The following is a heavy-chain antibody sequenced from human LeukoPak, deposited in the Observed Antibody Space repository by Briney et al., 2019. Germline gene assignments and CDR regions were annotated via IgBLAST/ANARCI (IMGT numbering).Heavy chain of an antibody. J-gene: IGHJ4*02. D-gene: IGHD3-22*01. CDR1: GFTVSSNY. V-gene: IGHV3-53*01. CDR2: IYSGGST. CDR3: AKVWSYDSSGYLNY. Sequence: GGSLRLSCAASGFTVSSNYMSWVRQAPGKGLEWVSVIYSGGSTYYADSVKGRFTISRDNSKNTLYLQMNSLRAEDTAVYYCAKVWSYDSSGYLNYWGQGTLVTVSS.